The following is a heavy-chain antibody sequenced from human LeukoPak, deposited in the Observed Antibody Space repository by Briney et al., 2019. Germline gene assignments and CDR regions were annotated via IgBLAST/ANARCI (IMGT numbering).Heavy chain of an antibody. CDR1: GYTFTSYY. D-gene: IGHD5-18*01. CDR3: ARPLDTAVVGGNDAFDI. V-gene: IGHV1-46*01. J-gene: IGHJ3*02. CDR2: INPSGGST. Sequence: ASVKVSCTASGYTFTSYYMHWVRQAPGQGLEWMGIINPSGGSTSYAQKFQGRVTMTGDTSTSTVYMEVSSLRSEDTAVYYCARPLDTAVVGGNDAFDIWGQGTMVTVSS.